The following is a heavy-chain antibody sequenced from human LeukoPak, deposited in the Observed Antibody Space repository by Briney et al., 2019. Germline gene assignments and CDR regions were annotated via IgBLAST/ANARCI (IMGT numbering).Heavy chain of an antibody. CDR3: AKAPRAAAGTYNGMDV. CDR1: GFTFSSYA. V-gene: IGHV3-23*01. J-gene: IGHJ6*02. CDR2: ISGSGGST. Sequence: GGSLRLSCAASGFTFSSYAMSWVRQAPGKWLEWVSAISGSGGSTYYADSVKGRFTISRDNSQDTLYLQMNGLRAEDTAVYYCAKAPRAAAGTYNGMDVWGQGTTVTVSS. D-gene: IGHD6-13*01.